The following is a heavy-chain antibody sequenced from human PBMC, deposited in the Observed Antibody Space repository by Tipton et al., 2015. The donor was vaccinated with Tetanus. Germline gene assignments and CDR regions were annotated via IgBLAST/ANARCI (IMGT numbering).Heavy chain of an antibody. D-gene: IGHD2/OR15-2a*01. CDR3: ARVKVSVYGSQVDYFLDS. J-gene: IGHJ4*02. CDR2: ITYSSRT. CDR1: GFTVSSNY. V-gene: IGHV4-59*02. Sequence: LRLSCAASGFTVSSNYMSWVRQTPGKRLEWIGYITYSSRTKYNPSLTSRVTLSLEASKNEFSLRLSSVTAADTAVYHCARVKVSVYGSQVDYFLDSWGQGTLVTVSS.